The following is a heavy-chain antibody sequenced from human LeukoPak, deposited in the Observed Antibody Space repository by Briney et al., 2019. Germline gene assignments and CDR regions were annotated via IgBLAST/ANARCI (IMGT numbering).Heavy chain of an antibody. D-gene: IGHD4-23*01. J-gene: IGHJ5*02. CDR1: GYTFTRFG. V-gene: IGHV1-18*01. CDR3: ARDGSYGGNWFDP. CDR2: ISAYNDNT. Sequence: ASVKVSCKASGYTFTRFGISWVRQAPGQGLEWMGWISAYNDNTNYAQKLQGRVTMTTDTSTSTAYMELRSLRSDDTAVYYCARDGSYGGNWFDPWGQGTLVTVSS.